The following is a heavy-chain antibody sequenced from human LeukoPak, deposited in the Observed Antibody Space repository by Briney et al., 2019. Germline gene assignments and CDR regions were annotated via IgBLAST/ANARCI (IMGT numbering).Heavy chain of an antibody. D-gene: IGHD3-10*01. J-gene: IGHJ4*02. CDR3: ARTGGGFGELWY. CDR2: IYYSGST. CDR1: GGSISSGGYY. Sequence: SQTLSLTCTVSGGSISSGGYYWSWIRQHPGKGLEWIGYIYYSGSTYYNPSLKSRVTISVDMSKNQFSLKLSSVTAADTAVYYCARTGGGFGELWYWGQGTLVTVSS. V-gene: IGHV4-31*03.